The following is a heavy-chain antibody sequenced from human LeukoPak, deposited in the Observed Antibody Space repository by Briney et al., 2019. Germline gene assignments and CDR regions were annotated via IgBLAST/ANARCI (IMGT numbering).Heavy chain of an antibody. CDR3: ARVLLAPDAFDI. CDR2: INHSGST. V-gene: IGHV4-34*01. CDR1: GGSFSGYY. J-gene: IGHJ3*02. Sequence: SETLSLTCAVYGGSFSGYYWSWIRQPPGKGLEWIGEINHSGSTNYNPSLKSRVTISVDTSKNQFSLKLSSVTAADTAVYYCARVLLAPDAFDIWGQGTMVTVSS. D-gene: IGHD2/OR15-2a*01.